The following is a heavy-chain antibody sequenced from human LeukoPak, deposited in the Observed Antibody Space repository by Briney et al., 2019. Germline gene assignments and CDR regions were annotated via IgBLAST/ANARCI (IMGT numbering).Heavy chain of an antibody. CDR1: GFTFSGSA. Sequence: GGSLRLSCAASGFTFSGSAMHWVRQASGKGLEWVGRMRSKANSYATAYAASVKGRFTISRDDSKNTAYLQMNSLKTEDTAVYYCTRPYYDSSGYDYDYWGQGTLVTVSS. D-gene: IGHD3-22*01. CDR2: MRSKANSYAT. J-gene: IGHJ4*02. V-gene: IGHV3-73*01. CDR3: TRPYYDSSGYDYDY.